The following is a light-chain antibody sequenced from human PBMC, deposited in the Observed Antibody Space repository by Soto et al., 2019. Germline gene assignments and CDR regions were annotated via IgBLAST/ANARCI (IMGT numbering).Light chain of an antibody. V-gene: IGLV2-11*01. Sequence: QSVLTQPRSVSGSPGQSVTISCTGTSSDIGGYNFVSWYQQHPGKAPKVMIYDVSKRPSGVPDRFSGSKSGNTASLTISGLQADDEGDYYCCSYAGSYTLVFGGGTKLTVL. CDR2: DVS. J-gene: IGLJ2*01. CDR3: CSYAGSYTLV. CDR1: SSDIGGYNF.